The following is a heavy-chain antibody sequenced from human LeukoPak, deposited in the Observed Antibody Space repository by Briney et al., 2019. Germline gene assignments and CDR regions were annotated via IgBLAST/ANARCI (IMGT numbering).Heavy chain of an antibody. V-gene: IGHV3-11*01. D-gene: IGHD3-9*01. J-gene: IGHJ4*02. CDR1: GFTFSDYY. CDR3: ARDQHVLRYFDWLLELDY. Sequence: PGGSLRLSCAASGFTFSDYYMSWIRQAPGKGLEWVSYISSSGSTIYYADSVKSRFTISRDNAKNSLYLQMNSLRAEDTAVYYCARDQHVLRYFDWLLELDYWGQGTLVTVSS. CDR2: ISSSGSTI.